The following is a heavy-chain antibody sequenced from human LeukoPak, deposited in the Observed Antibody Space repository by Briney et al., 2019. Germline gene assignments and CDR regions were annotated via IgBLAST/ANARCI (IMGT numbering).Heavy chain of an antibody. Sequence: PSETLSLTCTVSGGSISSYYWSWIRQPAGKGLEWIGRIYTSGSTNYNPSLKSRVTMSVDTSKNQFSLKLSSVTAADTAVYYCARLSSSWDLYYYYYMDVWGKGTTVTVSS. CDR1: GGSISSYY. CDR3: ARLSSSWDLYYYYYMDV. CDR2: IYTSGST. J-gene: IGHJ6*03. V-gene: IGHV4-4*07. D-gene: IGHD6-13*01.